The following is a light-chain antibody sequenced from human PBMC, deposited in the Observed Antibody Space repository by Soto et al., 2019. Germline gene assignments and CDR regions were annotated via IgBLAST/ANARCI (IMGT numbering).Light chain of an antibody. V-gene: IGKV3-20*01. J-gene: IGKJ3*01. CDR1: QSVRSNY. CDR3: QQYGSSPFT. Sequence: EIELTQSPGTLTLSPGERATLSCRASQSVRSNYLAWYQQKPGQAPRLLIYGASTRATGIPDRFSGSGSGTDFALSISRLEPEDFAVYYCQQYGSSPFTFGPGTKVDLK. CDR2: GAS.